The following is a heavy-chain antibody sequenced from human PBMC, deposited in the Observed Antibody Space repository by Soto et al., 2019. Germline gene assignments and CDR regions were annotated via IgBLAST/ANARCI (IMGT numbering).Heavy chain of an antibody. J-gene: IGHJ6*02. D-gene: IGHD2-2*01. V-gene: IGHV5-51*01. CDR2: IYPGDSDT. CDR3: ARHEGYCSSTSCLAYYYYGMDV. Sequence: PGESLKISCKGSGYSFTSYWIGWVRQMPGKGLEWMGIIYPGDSDTRYSPSFQGQVTISADKSISTAYLQWSSLKASDTAMYYCARHEGYCSSTSCLAYYYYGMDVWGQGPTVTVSS. CDR1: GYSFTSYW.